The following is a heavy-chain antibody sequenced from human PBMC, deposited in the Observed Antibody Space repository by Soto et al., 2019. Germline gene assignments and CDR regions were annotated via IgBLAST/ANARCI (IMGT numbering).Heavy chain of an antibody. CDR3: ARAGASYDYSMDV. CDR2: IYHTGNT. J-gene: IGHJ6*02. CDR1: GGSVSGYH. Sequence: SETLSLTCAVYGGSVSGYHWSWIRQPPGKGLEWIGEIYHTGNTKYNPSLKSRVVISLDTSKNQLSLKVSAVTAADTAVYYCARAGASYDYSMDVWGQGTLVTVSS. V-gene: IGHV4-34*01.